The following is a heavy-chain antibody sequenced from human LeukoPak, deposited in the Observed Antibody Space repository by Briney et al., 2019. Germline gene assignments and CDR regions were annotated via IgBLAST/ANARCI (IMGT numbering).Heavy chain of an antibody. CDR2: VYYSGST. CDR1: GGAITRYY. Sequence: SETLSLTCTVSGGAITRYYWSWIRQPPGKGLEWIGYVYYSGSTDYNPSLKSRVTISVDTSKNQFSLKLSSVTAADTAVYYCARTHSYGGFDYWGQGTLVTVSS. V-gene: IGHV4-59*08. J-gene: IGHJ4*02. D-gene: IGHD4-23*01. CDR3: ARTHSYGGFDY.